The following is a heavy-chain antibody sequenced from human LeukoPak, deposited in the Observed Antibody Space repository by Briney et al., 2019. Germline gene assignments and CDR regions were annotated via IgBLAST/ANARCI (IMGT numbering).Heavy chain of an antibody. CDR2: IYYSGST. J-gene: IGHJ3*02. CDR3: ASPGLRSPDAFDI. V-gene: IGHV4-38-2*02. Sequence: SETLSLTCTVSGYSISSGYYWGWIRQPPGKGLEWIGSIYYSGSTYYNPSLKSRVTISVDTSENQFSLKLSSVTAADTAVYYCASPGLRSPDAFDIWGQGTMVTVSS. CDR1: GYSISSGYY. D-gene: IGHD4-17*01.